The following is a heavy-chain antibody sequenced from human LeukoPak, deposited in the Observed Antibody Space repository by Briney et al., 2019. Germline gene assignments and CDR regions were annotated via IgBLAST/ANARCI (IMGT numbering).Heavy chain of an antibody. Sequence: GESLKISCKGSGYSFTTYWIAWVRQMPRKGLEWMGIIYPDDSDTRYSPSFQGQVTISADKSISTAYLQWSSLKASDTAMYYCARRVYSLDYDSGNWFDPWGQGTLVTVSS. CDR2: IYPDDSDT. J-gene: IGHJ5*02. CDR3: ARRVYSLDYDSGNWFDP. CDR1: GYSFTTYW. V-gene: IGHV5-51*01. D-gene: IGHD3-10*01.